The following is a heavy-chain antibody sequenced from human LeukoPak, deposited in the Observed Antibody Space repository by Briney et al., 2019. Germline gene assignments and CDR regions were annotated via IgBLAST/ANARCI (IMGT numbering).Heavy chain of an antibody. V-gene: IGHV1-8*01. Sequence: ASVKVSCKASGYTFTNYDINWVRQATGQGLEWLGWMSASSGNTGYAQKFQGRVSMTRATSISTAYLELSSLAFEDTAGYYCARTPPKGDIDYWGQGTQVTVSS. CDR2: MSASSGNT. CDR1: GYTFTNYD. J-gene: IGHJ4*02. D-gene: IGHD2-21*02. CDR3: ARTPPKGDIDY.